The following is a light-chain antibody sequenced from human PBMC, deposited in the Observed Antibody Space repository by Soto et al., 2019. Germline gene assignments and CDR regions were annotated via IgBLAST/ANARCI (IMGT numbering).Light chain of an antibody. CDR1: SSDVGGYNY. J-gene: IGLJ1*01. Sequence: QSALTQPASVSGSPGQSITISCTGTSSDVGGYNYVSWYQEHPGKAPKLMIYDVSNRPSGVSNRFSGSKSGNTASLTISGFQVEYVADNYCSAYTTDSIYVFGTGTK. CDR3: SAYTTDSIYV. CDR2: DVS. V-gene: IGLV2-14*01.